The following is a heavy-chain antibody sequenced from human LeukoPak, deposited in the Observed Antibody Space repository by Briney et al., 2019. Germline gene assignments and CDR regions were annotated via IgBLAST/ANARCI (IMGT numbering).Heavy chain of an antibody. V-gene: IGHV3-23*01. CDR1: GFTFRSSA. CDR2: IRVSGGST. D-gene: IGHD1-1*01. Sequence: GGSRRLSCEASGFTFRSSAMSWVRQAPGKGLEWVSAIRVSGGSTYYGDSVKGRFTISRDNSKNTLYLQMNSLRVEDTAVYYCAILDYFDYWGQGTLVTVSS. J-gene: IGHJ4*02. CDR3: AILDYFDY.